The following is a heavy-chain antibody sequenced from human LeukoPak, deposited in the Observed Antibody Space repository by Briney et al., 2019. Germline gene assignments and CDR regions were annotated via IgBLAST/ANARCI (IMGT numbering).Heavy chain of an antibody. Sequence: GGSLRLSCAASGFTVSSNYMSWVRQAPGKGLEWVSSISSSSSYIYYADSVKGRFTISRDNAKNSLYLQMNSLRAEDTAVYYCAREYSGSYYYAFDIWGQGTMVTVSS. CDR3: AREYSGSYYYAFDI. V-gene: IGHV3-21*01. D-gene: IGHD1-26*01. CDR2: ISSSSSYI. CDR1: GFTVSSNY. J-gene: IGHJ3*02.